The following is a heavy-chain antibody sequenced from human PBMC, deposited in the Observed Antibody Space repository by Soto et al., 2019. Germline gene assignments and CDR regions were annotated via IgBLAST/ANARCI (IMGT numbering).Heavy chain of an antibody. Sequence: PSETLSLTCSVSDDSINSDKYYWGWIRQPPGKGLEWIGSIYYRGNAYYNPSLQTRVTISLDTSKSQFSLKLNSVTAADSAVYFCARREGLATISYYFDFWDPGALVTVSS. V-gene: IGHV4-39*01. J-gene: IGHJ4*02. CDR1: DDSINSDKYY. CDR2: IYYRGNA. D-gene: IGHD5-12*01. CDR3: ARREGLATISYYFDF.